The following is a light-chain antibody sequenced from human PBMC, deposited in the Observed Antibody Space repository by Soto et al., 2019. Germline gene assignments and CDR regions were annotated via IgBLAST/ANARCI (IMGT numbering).Light chain of an antibody. CDR1: SSNIGNNY. Sequence: QSVLTQPPSVSAAPGQKVTISCSGSSSNIGNNYVSWYQQLPGTAPKLLIYENNKRPSGIPDRFSGSKSGTSATLGITGLQTGDEADYYCGTWDSSLSAPNWVFGGGTQLTVL. CDR3: GTWDSSLSAPNWV. J-gene: IGLJ3*02. CDR2: ENN. V-gene: IGLV1-51*02.